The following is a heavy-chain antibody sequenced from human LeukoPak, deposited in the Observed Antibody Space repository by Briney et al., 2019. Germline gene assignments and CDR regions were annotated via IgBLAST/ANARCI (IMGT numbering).Heavy chain of an antibody. CDR1: GFTFSSYE. J-gene: IGHJ4*02. CDR3: ARDVASIDY. Sequence: GGSLRLPCAASGFTFSSYEMNWVRQAPGKGLEWISYISSSGGTIYYADSVKGRFTISRDNAKNSLYLQMNSLRAEDTAVYYCARDVASIDYWGQGTLVTVSS. CDR2: ISSSGGTI. V-gene: IGHV3-48*03.